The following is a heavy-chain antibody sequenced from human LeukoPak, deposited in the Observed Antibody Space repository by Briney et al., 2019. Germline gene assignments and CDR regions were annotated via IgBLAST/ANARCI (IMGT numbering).Heavy chain of an antibody. Sequence: GGSLRLSWAASGFTFSSYAMSWVRQAPGKGLEWVSAISGSGGSTYYADSVKGRFTISRDNSKNTLYLQMNSLRAEDTAVYYCAKDAIMITFGGVRLFDYWGQGTLVTVSS. J-gene: IGHJ4*02. V-gene: IGHV3-23*01. CDR3: AKDAIMITFGGVRLFDY. D-gene: IGHD3-16*01. CDR2: ISGSGGST. CDR1: GFTFSSYA.